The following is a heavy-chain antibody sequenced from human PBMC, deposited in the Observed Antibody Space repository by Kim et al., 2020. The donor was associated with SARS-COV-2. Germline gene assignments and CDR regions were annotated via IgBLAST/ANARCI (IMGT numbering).Heavy chain of an antibody. V-gene: IGHV3-48*02. J-gene: IGHJ6*02. CDR2: ITRGSDTI. D-gene: IGHD3-10*02. CDR3: ANFLVRGGNGMDV. CDR1: GFTFSSYS. Sequence: GGSLRLSCVASGFTFSSYSMNWVCQAPGKGLEWISYITRGSDTIYYADSVKGRFTISRDNAKNSLFLQMNRLRDEDTAVYYCANFLVRGGNGMDVWGQGT.